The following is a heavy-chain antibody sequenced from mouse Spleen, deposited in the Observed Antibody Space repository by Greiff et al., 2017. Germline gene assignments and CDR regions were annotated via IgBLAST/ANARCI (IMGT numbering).Heavy chain of an antibody. V-gene: IGHV1-18*01. CDR1: GYTFTDYN. D-gene: IGHD1-1*01. CDR3: AREGPLRESYAMDY. J-gene: IGHJ4*01. Sequence: VQLQQSGPELVKPGASVKIPCKASGYTFTDYNMDWVKQSHGKSLEWIGDINPNNGGTIYNQKFKGKATLTVDKSSSTAYMELRSLTSEDTAVYYCAREGPLRESYAMDYWGQGTSVTVSS. CDR2: INPNNGGT.